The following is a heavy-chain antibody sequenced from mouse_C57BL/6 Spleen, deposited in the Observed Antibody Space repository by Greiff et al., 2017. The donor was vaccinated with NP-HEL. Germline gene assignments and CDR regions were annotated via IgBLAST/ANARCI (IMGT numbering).Heavy chain of an antibody. CDR3: TTEGYYYGSSPWYFAV. J-gene: IGHJ1*03. D-gene: IGHD1-1*01. Sequence: EVQLQQSGAELVRPGASVKLSCTASGFNIKDYYMHWVKQRPEQGLEWIGRIDPEDGDTEYAPKLQGKATMTADTSSNTAYLQLSSLTSEDTAVYYCTTEGYYYGSSPWYFAVWGTGTTVTVSS. CDR2: IDPEDGDT. V-gene: IGHV14-1*01. CDR1: GFNIKDYY.